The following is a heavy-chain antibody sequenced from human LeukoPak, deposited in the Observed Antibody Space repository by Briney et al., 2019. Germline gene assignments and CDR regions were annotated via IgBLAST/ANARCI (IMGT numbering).Heavy chain of an antibody. V-gene: IGHV1-2*02. CDR3: ARDGGYNWNDEDAFDI. D-gene: IGHD1-1*01. J-gene: IGHJ3*02. Sequence: ASVKVSCKASGYTFTGYYMHWVRQAPGQGLEWMGWINPNSGGTNYAQKFQGRVTMTRDTSISTAYMELSRLRSDDTAVYYCARDGGYNWNDEDAFDIWGQGTMVTVSS. CDR2: INPNSGGT. CDR1: GYTFTGYY.